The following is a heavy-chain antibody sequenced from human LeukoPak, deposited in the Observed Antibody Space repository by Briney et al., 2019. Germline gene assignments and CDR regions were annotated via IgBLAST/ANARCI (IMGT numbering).Heavy chain of an antibody. Sequence: ASVKVSCKASGDTFSSYAISWVRQAPGQGLEWMGGIIPIFGTANYAQKFQGRVTITADESTSTAYMELSSLRSEDTAVYYCAKGPPEAPHIQLWFWVYWGQGTLVTVSS. V-gene: IGHV1-69*13. D-gene: IGHD5-18*01. CDR2: IIPIFGTA. CDR3: AKGPPEAPHIQLWFWVY. CDR1: GDTFSSYA. J-gene: IGHJ4*02.